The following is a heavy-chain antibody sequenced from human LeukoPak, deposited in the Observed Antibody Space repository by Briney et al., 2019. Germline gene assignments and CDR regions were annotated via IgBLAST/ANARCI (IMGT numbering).Heavy chain of an antibody. CDR2: IYDSGST. CDR3: ARHLHPFDY. J-gene: IGHJ4*02. CDR1: GYSISSGYY. V-gene: IGHV4-38-2*01. Sequence: SETLSLTCAVSGYSISSGYYWGWIRQPPGQGLEWIGRIYDSGSTYYSPSLKSRVTISVHTSKNQFSLKLSSVTAADTAVYYCARHLHPFDYWGQGTLVTVSS.